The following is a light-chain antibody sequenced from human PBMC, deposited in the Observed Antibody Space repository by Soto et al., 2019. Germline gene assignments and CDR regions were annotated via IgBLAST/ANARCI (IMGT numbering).Light chain of an antibody. CDR3: QQYGTSPTWT. CDR2: EAS. V-gene: IGKV3-20*01. CDR1: QSVSSSS. Sequence: EIGLTLSLGTLSLYPGERATLSCRASQSVSSSSLAWYQQNPGQAPRLLIYEASSRATGIPDRFSGSGSGTDFTLTISRLEPEDFAVYYCQQYGTSPTWTFGQGTKVDIK. J-gene: IGKJ1*01.